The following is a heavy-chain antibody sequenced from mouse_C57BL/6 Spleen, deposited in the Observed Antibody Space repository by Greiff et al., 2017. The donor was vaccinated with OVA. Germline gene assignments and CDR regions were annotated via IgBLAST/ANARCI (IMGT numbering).Heavy chain of an antibody. V-gene: IGHV1-82*01. D-gene: IGHD3-2*02. CDR3: ARTAQALLAY. CDR2: IYPGDGDT. Sequence: VQLQQSGPELVKPGASVKISCKASGYAFSSSWMNWVKQRPGKGLEWIGRIYPGDGDTNYNGKFKGKATLTADKSSSTAYMQLSSLTSEDSAVYFCARTAQALLAYWGQGTLVTVSA. CDR1: GYAFSSSW. J-gene: IGHJ3*01.